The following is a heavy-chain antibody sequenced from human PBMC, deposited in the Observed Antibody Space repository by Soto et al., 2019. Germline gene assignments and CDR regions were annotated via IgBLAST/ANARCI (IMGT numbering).Heavy chain of an antibody. Sequence: GGSLRLSCAASGFTFRSYAMHWVRQAPGKGLEWVATISYDENNRYYTDSVKGRFTISRDNSKNTVYLQVNSLRGEDTAVYYCARASLGYYDSSGLRAFDIWGQGTMVTVSS. CDR1: GFTFRSYA. J-gene: IGHJ3*02. V-gene: IGHV3-30-3*01. CDR2: ISYDENNR. CDR3: ARASLGYYDSSGLRAFDI. D-gene: IGHD3-22*01.